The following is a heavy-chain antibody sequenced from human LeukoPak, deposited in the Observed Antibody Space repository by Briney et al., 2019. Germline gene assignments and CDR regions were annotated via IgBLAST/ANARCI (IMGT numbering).Heavy chain of an antibody. J-gene: IGHJ5*02. CDR3: AKGLLRFLEWSFDP. CDR2: IRFDGSNK. V-gene: IGHV3-30*02. D-gene: IGHD3-3*01. CDR1: GFTFSSYG. Sequence: GGSLRLSCAASGFTFSSYGMHWVRQAPGKRLEWVAFIRFDGSNKYYADSVKGRFTISRDNSKNTLYLQMNSLRGEDTAVYYCAKGLLRFLEWSFDPWGQGTLVTVSS.